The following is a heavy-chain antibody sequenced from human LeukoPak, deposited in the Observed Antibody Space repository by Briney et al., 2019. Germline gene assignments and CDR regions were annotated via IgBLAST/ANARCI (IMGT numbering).Heavy chain of an antibody. CDR3: AIPFAYCSSTSCYDDYYYGMDV. D-gene: IGHD2-2*01. V-gene: IGHV4-39*01. CDR2: XT. J-gene: IGHJ6*02. Sequence: XTYYNPSLKSRVIISVDTSKNQFSLKLSSVTAADTAVYYCAIPFAYCSSTSCYDDYYYGMDVWGQGTTVTVSS.